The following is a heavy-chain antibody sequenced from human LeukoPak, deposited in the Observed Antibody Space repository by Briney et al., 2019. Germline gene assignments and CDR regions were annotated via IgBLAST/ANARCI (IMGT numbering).Heavy chain of an antibody. D-gene: IGHD3-10*01. J-gene: IGHJ4*02. CDR3: ARVDGSGSQSFDY. CDR1: GYTFTSYY. V-gene: IGHV1-46*01. Sequence: ASVKVSCKASGYTFTSYYMHWVGQAPGQGLEGMGIINPSGGSTSYAQKFQGRVTMTRDMSTITVYMELSSLRSEDTAVYYCARVDGSGSQSFDYWGQGTLVTVSS. CDR2: INPSGGST.